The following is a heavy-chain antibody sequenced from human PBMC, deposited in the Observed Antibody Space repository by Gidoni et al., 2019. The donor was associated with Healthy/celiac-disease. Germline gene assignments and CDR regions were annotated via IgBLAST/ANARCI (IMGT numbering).Heavy chain of an antibody. Sequence: EVQLVASGGCLVQPGGSLQLSCAASGFTFSGSAMNWVRQASGKGLEWVGRIRSKANSDATAYAASMKGRFTISRDDSKNTAYLQMNSLKTEDTAVYYCSPGPPLFDYWGQGTLVTVSS. J-gene: IGHJ4*02. CDR2: IRSKANSDAT. V-gene: IGHV3-73*01. CDR1: GFTFSGSA. CDR3: SPGPPLFDY.